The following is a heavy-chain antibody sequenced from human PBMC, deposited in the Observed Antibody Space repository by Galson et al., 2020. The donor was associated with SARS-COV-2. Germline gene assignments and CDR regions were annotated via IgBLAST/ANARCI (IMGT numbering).Heavy chain of an antibody. CDR2: IGNKGNGYST. D-gene: IGHD1-26*01. CDR3: TRGYSGIDIYAFDI. Sequence: LSLTCAASGFGFSDQYMDWVRQAPGKGLEWVGRIGNKGNGYSTEYAASVKGRFTISRDDAKNSLYLQMNSLKTEDTAVYRCTRGYSGIDIYAFDIWGQGTVVTVSS. CDR1: GFGFSDQY. V-gene: IGHV3-72*01. J-gene: IGHJ3*02.